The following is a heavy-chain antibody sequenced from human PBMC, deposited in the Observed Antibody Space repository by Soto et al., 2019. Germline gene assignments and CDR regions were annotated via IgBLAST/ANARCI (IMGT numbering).Heavy chain of an antibody. CDR2: ISGSGGAT. Sequence: GSLRLSCAASGFTFSVYAMSWVRQAPGKGLEWVSVISGSGGATYYADSVKGRFTISRDNSKNTLYLQMNSLRAEDMAVYYCARQEYSTTWYLKYWGQGTLVTVSS. CDR1: GFTFSVYA. J-gene: IGHJ4*02. CDR3: ARQEYSTTWYLKY. V-gene: IGHV3-23*01. D-gene: IGHD6-13*01.